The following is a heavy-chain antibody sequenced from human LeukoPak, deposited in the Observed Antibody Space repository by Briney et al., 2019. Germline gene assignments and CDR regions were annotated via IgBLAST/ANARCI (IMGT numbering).Heavy chain of an antibody. J-gene: IGHJ4*02. D-gene: IGHD4-17*01. CDR1: GFTFSSYW. V-gene: IGHV3-7*01. Sequence: GGSLRLSCAASGFTFSSYWMSWVRQAPGKGLEWVATIRQDGSQKYYVDSVKGRFTISRDNAKNSLYLQMNSLRAEDTAVYYCARESGSVTSEVDFGYWGQGTLVTVSS. CDR3: ARESGSVTSEVDFGY. CDR2: IRQDGSQK.